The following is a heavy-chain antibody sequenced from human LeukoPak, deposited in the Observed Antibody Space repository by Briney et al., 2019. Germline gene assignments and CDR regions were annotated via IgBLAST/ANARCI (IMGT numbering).Heavy chain of an antibody. CDR2: IYHCGSF. CDR3: AGSYGSGKYCGD. V-gene: IGHV4-59*08. Sequence: SETLSLTCTVSGGSISSYYWNWVRQPPGKGLEWIGYIYHCGSFKYNPSLQSRVTMSLATSKSQFSMMLSSVTAADTAVYCRAGSYGSGKYCGDWGQGTLVTVSS. D-gene: IGHD3-10*01. J-gene: IGHJ4*02. CDR1: GGSISSYY.